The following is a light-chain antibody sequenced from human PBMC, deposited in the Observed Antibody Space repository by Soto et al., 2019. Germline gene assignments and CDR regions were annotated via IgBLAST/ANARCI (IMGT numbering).Light chain of an antibody. CDR1: SSDIGSSNY. CDR3: SSYGASSTL. J-gene: IGLJ3*02. CDR2: DVS. Sequence: QSALTQPASLSGSPGQPITISCTGNSSDIGSSNYVSWYQQHPGKAPKLMIFDVSYRPSGISDRFSGSKSGNTASLTISGLQPEDEADYYCSSYGASSTLFGGGTKLTVL. V-gene: IGLV2-14*03.